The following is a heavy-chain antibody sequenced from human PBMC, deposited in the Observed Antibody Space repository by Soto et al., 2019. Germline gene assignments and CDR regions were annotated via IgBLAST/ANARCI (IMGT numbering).Heavy chain of an antibody. CDR3: VKGIVVVVAATHFDY. CDR1: GFTFSSYA. V-gene: IGHV3-64D*06. CDR2: ISSNGGST. D-gene: IGHD2-15*01. Sequence: EVQLVESGGGLVQPGGSLRLSCSASGFTFSSYAMHWVRQAPGKGLEYVSAISSNGGSTYYADSVKGRFTISRDNSKNTLYLQMSSLRAEDTAVYYCVKGIVVVVAATHFDYWGQGTLVTVSS. J-gene: IGHJ4*02.